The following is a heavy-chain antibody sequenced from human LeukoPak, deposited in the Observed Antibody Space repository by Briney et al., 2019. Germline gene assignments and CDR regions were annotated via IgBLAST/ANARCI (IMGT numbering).Heavy chain of an antibody. D-gene: IGHD5-24*01. Sequence: GGSLRLSCEASGFTFSSYAMSWVRQAPGKGLEWVSAISGGGGSTYYADSVKGRFTISRDNSKYTLYLQMNSLRAEDTAVYYCAKDGRDGYNAFDYWGQGTLVTVSS. V-gene: IGHV3-23*01. CDR3: AKDGRDGYNAFDY. J-gene: IGHJ4*02. CDR2: ISGGGGST. CDR1: GFTFSSYA.